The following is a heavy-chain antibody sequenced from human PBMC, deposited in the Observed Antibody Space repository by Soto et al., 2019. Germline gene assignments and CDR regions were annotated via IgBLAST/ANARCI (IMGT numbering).Heavy chain of an antibody. D-gene: IGHD1-26*01. Sequence: QVHLVESGGGLVQPGRSLRLSCAASGFTFSSYAMHWVRQAPGKGLEWVAVISYDGSNKYYADSVKGRFTISRDNSKNALDLTMNSLRAQETAVYYCESEGVTYSWSYYNAFDIWGQGTMVTVSS. V-gene: IGHV3-30-3*01. CDR3: ESEGVTYSWSYYNAFDI. CDR2: ISYDGSNK. J-gene: IGHJ3*02. CDR1: GFTFSSYA.